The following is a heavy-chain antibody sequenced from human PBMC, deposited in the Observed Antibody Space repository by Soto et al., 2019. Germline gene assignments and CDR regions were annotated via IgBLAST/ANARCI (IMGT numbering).Heavy chain of an antibody. CDR2: IYYSGST. Sequence: SETLSLTCTVSGGSISSYYWSWIRQPPGKGLEWIGYIYYSGSTNYNPSLKSRVTISVDTSKDQFSLKLSSVTAADTAVYYCARESLSSKVDYWGQGTLVTVSS. J-gene: IGHJ4*02. V-gene: IGHV4-59*01. CDR3: ARESLSSKVDY. CDR1: GGSISSYY.